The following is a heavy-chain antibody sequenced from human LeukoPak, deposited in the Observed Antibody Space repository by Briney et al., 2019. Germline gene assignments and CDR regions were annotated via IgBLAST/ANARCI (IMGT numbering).Heavy chain of an antibody. J-gene: IGHJ4*02. V-gene: IGHV3-23*01. CDR1: ALPPSNYA. CDR3: AKECDYGNTSHMPCY. CDR2: ISDGGWT. Sequence: GGSLRLSCAASALPPSNYAMSWVRHAPGNGMEWVSSISDGGWTAYTDSVKGRFFISRETATNTLYLQMNSLRVEDTAVYHCAKECDYGNTSHMPCYWGQGTLVTVSS. D-gene: IGHD4-17*01.